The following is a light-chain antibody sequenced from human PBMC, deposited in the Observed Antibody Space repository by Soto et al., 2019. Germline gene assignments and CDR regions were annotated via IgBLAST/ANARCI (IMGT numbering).Light chain of an antibody. CDR3: QQYGSSPPWT. J-gene: IGKJ1*01. CDR1: QSVSSSY. V-gene: IGKV3-20*01. CDR2: GAS. Sequence: EIVLTQSPGTLSLSPVERATLSCRASQSVSSSYLAWYQQKPGQAPRLLIYGASSRSTGIPDRFSGSGSGTDLTLTISRLEPEDFAVYYCQQYGSSPPWTFGQGTKVEIK.